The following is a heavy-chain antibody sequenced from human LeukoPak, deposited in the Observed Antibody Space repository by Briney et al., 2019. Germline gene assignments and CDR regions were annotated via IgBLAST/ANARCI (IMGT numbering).Heavy chain of an antibody. V-gene: IGHV3-48*01. CDR2: ISSSSSTI. Sequence: GGSLRLSCAASGFTFSSYSMNWVRQAPGKGLEWVSYISSSSSTIYYADSVKGRFTISRDNAKNSLYLQMNSLRAEDTAVYYCATSSSWSYYYALDVWGQGTTVTVSS. CDR3: ATSSSWSYYYALDV. J-gene: IGHJ6*02. D-gene: IGHD6-13*01. CDR1: GFTFSSYS.